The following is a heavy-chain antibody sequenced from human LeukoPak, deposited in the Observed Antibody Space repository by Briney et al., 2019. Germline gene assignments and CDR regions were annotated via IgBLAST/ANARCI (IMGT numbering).Heavy chain of an antibody. V-gene: IGHV1-46*01. CDR1: GYTFTSYY. CDR2: INPSGGST. CDR3: ARGGPAAPYILRFLEKNAFDI. Sequence: ASVKVSCKASGYTFTSYYMHWVRQAPGQGLEWMGIINPSGGSTSYAQKFQGRVTMTRDTSTSTVYMELSSLRSEDTAVYYCARGGPAAPYILRFLEKNAFDIWGQGTMVTVSS. J-gene: IGHJ3*02. D-gene: IGHD3-3*01.